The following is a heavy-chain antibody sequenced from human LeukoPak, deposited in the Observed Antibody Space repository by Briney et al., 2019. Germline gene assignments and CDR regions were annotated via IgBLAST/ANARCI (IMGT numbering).Heavy chain of an antibody. CDR3: AEDQQLEPFHY. CDR2: IYYSGST. CDR1: GGSISSYY. Sequence: PSETLSLTCTVSGGSISSYYWSWIRQPPGKGLEWIGYIYYSGSTNYNPSLKSRVTISVDTSKNQFSLKLSSVTAADTAMYYCAEDQQLEPFHYWGRGTLVTVSS. J-gene: IGHJ4*02. D-gene: IGHD1-1*01. V-gene: IGHV4-59*12.